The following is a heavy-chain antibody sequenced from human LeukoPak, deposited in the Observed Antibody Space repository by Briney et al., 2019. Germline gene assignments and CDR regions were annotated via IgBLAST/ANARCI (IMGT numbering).Heavy chain of an antibody. CDR2: IYYSGST. D-gene: IGHD2-15*01. CDR1: GGSISSSSYY. J-gene: IGHJ6*03. CDR3: ARDLIGGSPGGYYYYYMDV. Sequence: SETLSLTCTVSGGSISSSSYYWGWIRQPPGKGLEWIGSIYYSGSTYYNPSLKSRVTISVDTSKNQFSLKLSSVTAADTAVYYCARDLIGGSPGGYYYYYMDVWGKGTTVTVSS. V-gene: IGHV4-39*07.